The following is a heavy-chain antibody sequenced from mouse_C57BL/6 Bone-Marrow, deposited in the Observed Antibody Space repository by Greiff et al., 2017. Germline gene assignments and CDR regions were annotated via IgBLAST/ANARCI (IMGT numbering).Heavy chain of an antibody. D-gene: IGHD1-1*01. J-gene: IGHJ1*03. V-gene: IGHV1-61*01. CDR1: GYTFTSYW. CDR2: IYPSDSET. CDR3: ARRYYGSSYVYWYFDV. Sequence: VQLQQPGAELVRPGSSVKLSCKASGYTFTSYWMDWVKQRPGQGLEWIGNIYPSDSETHYNQKFKDKATLTVDKSSSTAYMQLSSLTSEDSAVYYCARRYYGSSYVYWYFDVWGTGTTVTVSS.